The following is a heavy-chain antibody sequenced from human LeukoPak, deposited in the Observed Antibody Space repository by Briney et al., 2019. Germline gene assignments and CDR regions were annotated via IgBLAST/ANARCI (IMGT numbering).Heavy chain of an antibody. CDR2: IYHSGST. V-gene: IGHV4-38-2*01. J-gene: IGHJ6*03. CDR3: ARHWPIFGVVTAYYYYMDV. Sequence: PSETLSLTCAVSGYSIGSGYYWGWIRQPAGKGLEWIGSIYHSGSTYYNPSLKSRVTISVDTSKNQFSLKLSSVTAADTAVYYCARHWPIFGVVTAYYYYMDVWGKGTTVTVSS. D-gene: IGHD3-3*01. CDR1: GYSIGSGYY.